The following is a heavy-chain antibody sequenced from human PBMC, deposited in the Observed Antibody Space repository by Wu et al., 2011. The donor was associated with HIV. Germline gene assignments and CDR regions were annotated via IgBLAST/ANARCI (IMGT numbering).Heavy chain of an antibody. Sequence: QVRLVQSGTEVKKPGASVKVSCKASGYNFNAYYIHWVRQAPGQGLEWMGWMNPNSGGTNSEQKFQGRVTMTRDTSINTAYMELSGLRSDDTAVYFCAIDDPSGRSGWYLSAFWGQGTLVTVSS. CDR1: GYNFNAYY. CDR2: MNPNSGGT. V-gene: IGHV1-2*02. J-gene: IGHJ1*01. CDR3: AIDDPSGRSGWYLSAF. D-gene: IGHD6-19*01.